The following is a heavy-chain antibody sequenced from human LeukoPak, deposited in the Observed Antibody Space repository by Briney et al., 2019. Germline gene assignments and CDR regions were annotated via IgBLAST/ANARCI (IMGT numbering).Heavy chain of an antibody. V-gene: IGHV1-69*13. CDR3: ARDRDGWYWFDY. CDR1: GGTFSSYA. D-gene: IGHD6-19*01. J-gene: IGHJ4*02. CDR2: IMTIFGSA. Sequence: GASVKVSCKASGGTFSSYAICWVRQAPGQGLEWMGGIMTIFGSANYAQKFQGRLTITADESTSTTYMELSSLRSEDTAVYYCARDRDGWYWFDYWGQGTLVTVSS.